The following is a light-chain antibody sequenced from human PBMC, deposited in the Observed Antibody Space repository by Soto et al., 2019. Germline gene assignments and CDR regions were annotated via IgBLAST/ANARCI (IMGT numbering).Light chain of an antibody. CDR1: QSIDWY. Sequence: DIQMTQSPSSLSASVGDRVTITCRASQSIDWYLNWYQQKPGKAPKLLIYATSSLQSGIPSRFSGSGSGTDFTLTISSLQPEDSATYFCQQSLSTPPTFSGGTKVEIK. J-gene: IGKJ4*01. V-gene: IGKV1-39*01. CDR3: QQSLSTPPT. CDR2: ATS.